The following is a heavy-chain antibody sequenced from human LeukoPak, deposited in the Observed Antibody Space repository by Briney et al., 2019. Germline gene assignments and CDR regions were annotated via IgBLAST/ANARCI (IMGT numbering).Heavy chain of an antibody. CDR1: GFTFSSYA. V-gene: IGHV3-23*01. D-gene: IGHD6-6*01. Sequence: GGSLRLSCAASGFTFSSYAMSWVRQAPGKWLERVSAISGSGGSTYYADSVKGRFTISRDNSKNTLYLQMNSLRAEDTAVYYCAKEGLEQLVLDYWGQGTLVTVSS. J-gene: IGHJ4*02. CDR2: ISGSGGST. CDR3: AKEGLEQLVLDY.